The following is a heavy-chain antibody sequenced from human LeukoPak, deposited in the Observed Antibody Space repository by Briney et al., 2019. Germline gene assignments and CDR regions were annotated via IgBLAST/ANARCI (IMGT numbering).Heavy chain of an antibody. V-gene: IGHV3-7*01. CDR2: IEQDGSDY. Sequence: GGSLRLSCAASGFTFSSYWMSWVRQAPGKGLEWVANIEQDGSDYYYVDSVKGRFTISRDNAKNSLYLQMNSLRAEDTAVYYCAREQTPVIHYYFDSWGQGTLVTVSS. J-gene: IGHJ4*02. CDR1: GFTFSSYW. CDR3: AREQTPVIHYYFDS. D-gene: IGHD3-16*02.